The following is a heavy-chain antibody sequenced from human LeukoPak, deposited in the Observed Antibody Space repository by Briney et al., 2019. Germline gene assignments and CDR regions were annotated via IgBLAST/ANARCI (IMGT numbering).Heavy chain of an antibody. CDR3: ARTGTSPTGIDY. CDR2: IYYSGST. V-gene: IGHV4-59*01. Sequence: SETLSLTCTVSGGSISSYYWSWIRQPPGKGLEWIGYIYYSGSTNYNPSLKSRVTISVDTSKNQFSLKLSSVTAADTAVYYCARTGTSPTGIDYWGQGTLVTVSS. CDR1: GGSISSYY. D-gene: IGHD3/OR15-3a*01. J-gene: IGHJ4*02.